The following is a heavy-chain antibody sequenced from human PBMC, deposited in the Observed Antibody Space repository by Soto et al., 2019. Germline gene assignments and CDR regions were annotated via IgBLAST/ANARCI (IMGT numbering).Heavy chain of an antibody. V-gene: IGHV3-30*18. CDR3: AKNLAASWPHSSSWYYFDY. CDR2: ISYDGSNK. J-gene: IGHJ4*02. D-gene: IGHD6-13*01. CDR1: GFTFSSYG. Sequence: GGSLRLSCAASGFTFSSYGMHWVRQAPGKGLEWVAVISYDGSNKYYADSVKGRFTISRDNSKNTLYLQMNSLRAEDTAVYYCAKNLAASWPHSSSWYYFDYWGQGTLVTVSS.